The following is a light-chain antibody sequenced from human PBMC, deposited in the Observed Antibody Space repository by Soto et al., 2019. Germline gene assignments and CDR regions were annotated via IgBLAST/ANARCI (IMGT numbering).Light chain of an antibody. CDR2: SAS. CDR3: QQYNNWPWT. V-gene: IGKV3-15*01. CDR1: QSTSDT. J-gene: IGKJ1*01. Sequence: EIVMTQSPATLSVSPGGRATLSCRASQSTSDTLAWYQQKPGQAPRLLIYSASARATGFPARFSGSGSGTDFTLTISSLQSEDFAVYYCQQYNNWPWTFGQGTKVEIK.